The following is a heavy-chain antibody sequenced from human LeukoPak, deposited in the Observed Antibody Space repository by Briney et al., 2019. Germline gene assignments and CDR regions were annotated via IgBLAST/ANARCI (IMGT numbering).Heavy chain of an antibody. D-gene: IGHD1-1*01. CDR1: GDSISSGRNY. J-gene: IGHJ4*02. Sequence: SETLSLTCSVSGDSISSGRNYWGWIRQSPGKGLEWIASIYFSGNTHSNPSLKSRVSISVDTSKNQVSLKLYSVTASDAAIYYCARHLSGTTMSHYFDFWGQGTLVTVSS. CDR3: ARHLSGTTMSHYFDF. CDR2: IYFSGNT. V-gene: IGHV4-39*01.